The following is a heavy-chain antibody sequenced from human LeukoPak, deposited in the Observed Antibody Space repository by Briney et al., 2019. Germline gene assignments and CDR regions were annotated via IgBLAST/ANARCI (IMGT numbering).Heavy chain of an antibody. J-gene: IGHJ4*02. CDR3: ARDASSGLFDY. CDR2: ISAYNGNT. V-gene: IGHV1-18*04. Sequence: RASVKVSCKASGYTFTSYGISWVRQAPGQGLEWTGWISAYNGNTNYAQKLQGRVTMTTDTSTSTAYMELRSLRSDDTAVYYCARDASSGLFDYWGQGTLVTVSS. CDR1: GYTFTSYG. D-gene: IGHD6-25*01.